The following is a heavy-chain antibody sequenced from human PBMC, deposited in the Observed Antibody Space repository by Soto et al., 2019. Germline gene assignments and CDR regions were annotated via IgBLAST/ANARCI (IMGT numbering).Heavy chain of an antibody. CDR1: GFTFSSYS. CDR2: ISSSSSYI. Sequence: KAGGSLRLSCAASGFTFSSYSMNWVRQAPGKGLEWVSSISSSSSYIYYADSVKGRFTISRDNAKNSLYLQMNSLRAEDTAVYYCARVPVDYDFWSGYSKPYYYGMDVWGQGTTVTVSS. D-gene: IGHD3-3*01. CDR3: ARVPVDYDFWSGYSKPYYYGMDV. J-gene: IGHJ6*02. V-gene: IGHV3-21*01.